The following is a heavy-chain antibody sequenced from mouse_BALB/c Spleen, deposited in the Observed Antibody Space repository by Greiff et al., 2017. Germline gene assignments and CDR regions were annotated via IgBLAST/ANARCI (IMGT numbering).Heavy chain of an antibody. CDR3: ARDTARATTWFAY. J-gene: IGHJ3*01. V-gene: IGHV5-6-3*01. CDR2: INSNGGST. D-gene: IGHD3-1*01. CDR1: GFTFSSYG. Sequence: DVQLQESGGGLVQPGGSLKLSCAASGFTFSSYGMSWVRQTPDKRLELVATINSNGGSTYYPDSVKGRFTISRDNAKNTLYLQMSSLKSEDTAMYYCARDTARATTWFAYWGQGTLVTVSA.